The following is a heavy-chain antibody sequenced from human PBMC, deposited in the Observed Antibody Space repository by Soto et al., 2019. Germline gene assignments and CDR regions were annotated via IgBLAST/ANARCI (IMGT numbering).Heavy chain of an antibody. CDR3: AKLIAARRYYYYYGMDV. CDR1: GFTFSSYA. J-gene: IGHJ6*02. D-gene: IGHD6-6*01. CDR2: ISGSGGST. Sequence: GWSLRLSCAASGFTFSSYAMSWVRQAPGKGLEWVSAISGSGGSTYYADSVKGRFTISRDNSKNTLYLQMNSLRAEDTAVYYCAKLIAARRYYYYYGMDVWGQGTTVTVSS. V-gene: IGHV3-23*01.